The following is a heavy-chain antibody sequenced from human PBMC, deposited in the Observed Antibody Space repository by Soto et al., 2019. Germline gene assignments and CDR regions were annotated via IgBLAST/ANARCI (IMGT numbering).Heavy chain of an antibody. V-gene: IGHV4-34*01. CDR1: GGSFSGYY. D-gene: IGHD1-26*01. J-gene: IGHJ4*02. Sequence: QVQLQQWGAGLLKPSETLSLTCAVYGGSFSGYYWSWIRQPPGKGLEWIGEINHSGSTNYNPSLKSRVTISVDPSKNQFSLKLSSVTAADTAVYYCATLLWETSLDYFDYWGQGTLVTVSS. CDR3: ATLLWETSLDYFDY. CDR2: INHSGST.